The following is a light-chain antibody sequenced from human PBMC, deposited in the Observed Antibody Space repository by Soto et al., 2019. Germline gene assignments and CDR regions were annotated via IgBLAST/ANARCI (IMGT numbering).Light chain of an antibody. CDR1: SGHSSYI. J-gene: IGLJ3*02. V-gene: IGLV4-60*02. CDR2: LEGSGSY. Sequence: QLVLTQSSSASASLGSSVKLTCTLSSGHSSYIIAWHQQQPGKAPRSLMKLEGSGSYNKGSGVPDRFSGSSSGAARSLTISNLQVEDEADYYCETWDSNTRVFGGGTKLTVL. CDR3: ETWDSNTRV.